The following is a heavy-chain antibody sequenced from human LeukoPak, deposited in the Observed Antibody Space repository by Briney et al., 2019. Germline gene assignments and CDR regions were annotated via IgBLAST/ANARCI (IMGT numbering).Heavy chain of an antibody. CDR1: GYTFTSYY. J-gene: IGHJ6*02. CDR3: ARDLGCSGGSCYYGMDV. D-gene: IGHD2-15*01. CDR2: INPSGGST. V-gene: IGHV1-46*01. Sequence: ASVKVSCKASGYTFTSYYMHWVRQAPGQGLEWMGIINPSGGSTSYAQKFQGRVTMTRDTSTSTVCMELSSLRSEDTAVYYCARDLGCSGGSCYYGMDVWGQGTTVTVSS.